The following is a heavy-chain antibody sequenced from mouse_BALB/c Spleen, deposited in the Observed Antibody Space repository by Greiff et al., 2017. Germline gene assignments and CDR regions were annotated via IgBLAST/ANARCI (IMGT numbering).Heavy chain of an antibody. Sequence: EVQGLESGGVLVQPGGSRKLSCAASGFTFSSFGMHWVRQAPEKGLEWVAYISSGSSTIYYADTVKGRFTISRDNPKNTLFLQMTSLRSEDTAMYYCARDDYDAMDYWGQGTSVTVSS. V-gene: IGHV5-17*02. CDR3: ARDDYDAMDY. J-gene: IGHJ4*01. CDR2: ISSGSSTI. CDR1: GFTFSSFG.